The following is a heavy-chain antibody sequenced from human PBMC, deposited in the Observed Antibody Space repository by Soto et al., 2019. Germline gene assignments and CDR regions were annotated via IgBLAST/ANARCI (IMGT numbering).Heavy chain of an antibody. J-gene: IGHJ6*02. CDR3: AIEFLGSGWSREHYYYYGMDV. CDR1: GYTFTSYY. V-gene: IGHV1-46*01. Sequence: ASVKVSCKASGYTFTSYYMHWVRQAPGQGLEWMGIINPSGGSTSYAQKFQGRVTMTRDTSTSTVYMELSSLRSEDTAVYYCAIEFLGSGWSREHYYYYGMDVWGQGTTVTVSS. CDR2: INPSGGST. D-gene: IGHD6-19*01.